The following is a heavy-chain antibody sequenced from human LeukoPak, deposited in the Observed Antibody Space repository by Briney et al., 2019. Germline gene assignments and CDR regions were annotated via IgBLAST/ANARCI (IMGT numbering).Heavy chain of an antibody. CDR2: IKGTGLTT. D-gene: IGHD4-17*01. CDR1: GFIFSDYY. V-gene: IGHV3-11*04. Sequence: GGSLRLSCAASGFIFSDYYMSWIRQAPGKGLEWVSTIKGTGLTTYYADSVKGRFTISRDNAKNSLYLQMNSLRAEDTAVYYCARIGGIRDYALGYWGQGTLVTVSS. J-gene: IGHJ4*02. CDR3: ARIGGIRDYALGY.